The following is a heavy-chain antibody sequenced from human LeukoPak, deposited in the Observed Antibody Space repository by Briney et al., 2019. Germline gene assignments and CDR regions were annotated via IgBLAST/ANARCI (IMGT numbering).Heavy chain of an antibody. D-gene: IGHD6-13*01. V-gene: IGHV4-59*01. CDR3: ARVSIAAVAKYYYYGMDV. J-gene: IGHJ6*02. Sequence: SETLSLTCTVSGGSISSYYWSWIRQPPGKGLEWIGYIYYSGSTNYNPSLKSRVTISVDTSKNQFSLKLSSVTAADTAVYYCARVSIAAVAKYYYYGMDVWGQGTTVTVSS. CDR1: GGSISSYY. CDR2: IYYSGST.